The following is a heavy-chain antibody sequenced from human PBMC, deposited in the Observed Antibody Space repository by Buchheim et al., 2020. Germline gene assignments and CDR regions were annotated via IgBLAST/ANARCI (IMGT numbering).Heavy chain of an antibody. V-gene: IGHV4-61*02. CDR2: IYTSGST. Sequence: QVQLQESGPGLVKPSQTLSLTCTVSGGSISSGSYYWSWIRQPAGKGLEWIGRIYTSGSTNYNPSLQSRVTISVDTSKNQFSLKLSSVTAADTAVYYCARDRNCSGGSCYRNDAFDIWGQGT. CDR3: ARDRNCSGGSCYRNDAFDI. D-gene: IGHD2-15*01. CDR1: GGSISSGSYY. J-gene: IGHJ3*02.